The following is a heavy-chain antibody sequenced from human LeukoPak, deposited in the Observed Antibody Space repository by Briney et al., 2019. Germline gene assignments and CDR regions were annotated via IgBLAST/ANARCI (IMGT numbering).Heavy chain of an antibody. Sequence: GGSLRLSCEGSGFTVSSNYMSWVRQAPGKGPEWVSVIYSVGTTYYADSVKGRFTISRDTSKNTVFLQMNSLRAEDTAVYYCARLESTEGTLYWGQGTLVTVSS. D-gene: IGHD5/OR15-5a*01. V-gene: IGHV3-66*02. CDR2: IYSVGTT. J-gene: IGHJ4*02. CDR3: ARLESTEGTLY. CDR1: GFTVSSNY.